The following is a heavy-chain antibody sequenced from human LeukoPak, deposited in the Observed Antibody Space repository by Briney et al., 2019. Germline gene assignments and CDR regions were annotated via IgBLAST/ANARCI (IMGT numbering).Heavy chain of an antibody. CDR3: ASSPVREYHKDY. V-gene: IGHV3-33*01. CDR2: IWYDGSNK. D-gene: IGHD3-10*01. J-gene: IGHJ4*02. Sequence: PGRSLRLSCAASGFTFSSYGMHWVRQAPGKGLEWVAVIWYDGSNKYYADSVKGRFTISRDNSKNTLYLQMNSLRAEDTAVYYCASSPVREYHKDYWGQGTLVTVSS. CDR1: GFTFSSYG.